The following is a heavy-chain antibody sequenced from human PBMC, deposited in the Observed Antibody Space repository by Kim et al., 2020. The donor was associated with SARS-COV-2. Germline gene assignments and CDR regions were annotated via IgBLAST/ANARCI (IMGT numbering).Heavy chain of an antibody. CDR2: ISTSGSSI. V-gene: IGHV3-48*02. J-gene: IGHJ5*02. Sequence: GGSLRLSCVASGFTFSSYTMNWVRQAPGKGLEWVSYISTSGSSIYYADSVKGRFTISRDNAKNSLYLQMNSLRDEDTAVYYCARDLRKECDAWGQGTLVTVSS. CDR1: GFTFSSYT. D-gene: IGHD3-3*01. CDR3: ARDLRKECDA.